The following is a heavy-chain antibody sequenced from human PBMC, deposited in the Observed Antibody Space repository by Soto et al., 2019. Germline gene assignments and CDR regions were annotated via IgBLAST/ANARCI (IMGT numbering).Heavy chain of an antibody. J-gene: IGHJ4*02. CDR2: IYSSGST. CDR1: GGSFSGYY. CDR3: ARDHPHSYGVYYFDY. Sequence: SETLSLTCAVYGGSFSGYYWSWIRQSPGKGLEWIGYIYSSGSTHYNPFLQNRVTISIDTSKNQVSLKVNSVTAADTAVYYCARDHPHSYGVYYFDYWGQGTPVTVSS. V-gene: IGHV4-59*01. D-gene: IGHD5-18*01.